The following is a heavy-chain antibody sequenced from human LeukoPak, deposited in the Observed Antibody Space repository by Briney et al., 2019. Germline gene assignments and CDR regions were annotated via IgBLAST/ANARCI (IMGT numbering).Heavy chain of an antibody. CDR1: GGSISSYY. V-gene: IGHV4-59*01. J-gene: IGHJ6*02. Sequence: SETLSLTCTVSGGSISSYYWSWIRQPPGKGLEWIGYIYYSGSTNYNPSLKSRVTISVDTSKNQFSLKLSSVTAADTAVYYCAREREYCDFWSGYWVDYYYGMDVWGQGTTVTVSS. CDR2: IYYSGST. CDR3: AREREYCDFWSGYWVDYYYGMDV. D-gene: IGHD3-3*01.